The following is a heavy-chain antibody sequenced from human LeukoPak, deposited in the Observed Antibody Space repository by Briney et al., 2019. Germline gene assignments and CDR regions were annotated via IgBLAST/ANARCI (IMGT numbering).Heavy chain of an antibody. CDR1: GFTFSGSV. CDR2: IRSKRNNYAT. CDR3: SRLEDSSPIEVALDI. V-gene: IGHV3-73*01. D-gene: IGHD6-13*01. J-gene: IGHJ3*02. Sequence: PGGSLRLSCAASGFTFSGSVMPWVRQAAGKGLEWVGRIRSKRNNYATAYAASVKGRFTISRDDSKNTVYLHMDSLKTEDTALYYCSRLEDSSPIEVALDIWGQGTVVTVSS.